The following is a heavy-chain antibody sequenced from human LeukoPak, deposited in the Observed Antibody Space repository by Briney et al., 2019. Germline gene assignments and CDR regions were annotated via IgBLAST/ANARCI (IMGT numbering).Heavy chain of an antibody. CDR3: ARLLRVPAAIPHYYYYYMDV. V-gene: IGHV4-59*08. J-gene: IGHJ6*03. CDR1: GSSINNYS. D-gene: IGHD2-2*02. CDR2: IYNSGST. Sequence: KASETLSLTCSVSGSSINNYSWNWIRQSPGKGLEWIGYIYNSGSTNYNPSLKSRVTISVDTSKNQFSLKLTSVTAADTAVYYCARLLRVPAAIPHYYYYYMDVWGKGTTVTVSS.